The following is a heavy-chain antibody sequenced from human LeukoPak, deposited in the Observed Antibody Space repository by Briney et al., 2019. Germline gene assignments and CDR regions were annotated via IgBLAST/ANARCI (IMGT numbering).Heavy chain of an antibody. CDR3: ARSQGDMDV. D-gene: IGHD1-26*01. V-gene: IGHV6-1*01. J-gene: IGHJ6*03. CDR1: GDSVSSNIAA. CDR2: THYSSRWYN. Sequence: SQTLSLTCAISGDSVSSNIAAWNWIRQSPTRGLEWLGRTHYSSRWYNDYAASVKGRITIYADTSKNQFSLQLNSVTPEDTAVYYCARSQGDMDVWGKGTSVTVSS.